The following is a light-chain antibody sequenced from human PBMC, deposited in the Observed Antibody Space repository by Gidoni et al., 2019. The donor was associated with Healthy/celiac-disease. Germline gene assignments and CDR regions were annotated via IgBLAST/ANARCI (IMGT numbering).Light chain of an antibody. CDR3: QSYDSSIYVV. CDR1: SGSIASNY. V-gene: IGLV6-57*02. Sequence: NFMLTQPHSVSESQGKTVTIFCTGSSGSIASNYVQWYQQRPGSAPTTVIYEDNQRPSGVPDRFSGSIDSSSNSASLTISGLKTEDEADYYCQSYDSSIYVVFGGGTKLTVL. J-gene: IGLJ2*01. CDR2: EDN.